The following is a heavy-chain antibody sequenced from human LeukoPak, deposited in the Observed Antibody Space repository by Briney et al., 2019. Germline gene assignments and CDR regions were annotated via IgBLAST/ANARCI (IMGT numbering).Heavy chain of an antibody. V-gene: IGHV1-46*01. CDR1: GYTFTSYY. CDR3: ARDQLVTPYEYYFDY. J-gene: IGHJ4*02. CDR2: INPSGGST. Sequence: ASVKVSCKASGYTFTSYYMHWVRQAPGQGLELMGIINPSGGSTSYAQKFQGRVTMTRDTSTSTVYMELSSLRSEDTAVYYCARDQLVTPYEYYFDYWGQGTLVTVSS. D-gene: IGHD4-23*01.